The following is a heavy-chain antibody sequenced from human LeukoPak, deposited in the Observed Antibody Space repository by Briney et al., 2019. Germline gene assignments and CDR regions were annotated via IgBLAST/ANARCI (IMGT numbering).Heavy chain of an antibody. V-gene: IGHV4-34*01. D-gene: IGHD3-22*01. CDR3: AREPYYYDSSGYFGFDP. Sequence: SEALSLTCAVYGGSFSGYYWSWIRQPPGKGLEWIGEINHSGSTNYNPSLKSRVTISVDTSKNQFSLKLSSVTAADTAVYYCAREPYYYDSSGYFGFDPWGQGTLVTVSS. CDR1: GGSFSGYY. J-gene: IGHJ5*02. CDR2: INHSGST.